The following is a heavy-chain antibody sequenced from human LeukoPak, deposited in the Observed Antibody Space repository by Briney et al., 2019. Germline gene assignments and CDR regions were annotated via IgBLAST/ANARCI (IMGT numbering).Heavy chain of an antibody. D-gene: IGHD3-10*01. J-gene: IGHJ4*02. V-gene: IGHV1-18*01. CDR1: GYTFTSYG. CDR2: ISAYNGNT. CDR3: ARDLIYYGSGSFSDY. Sequence: GASVKVSCKASGYTFTSYGISWVRQAPGQGLEWMGWISAYNGNTNYAQKLQGRVTMTTDTSTSTAYMELRSLRSDDTAVYYCARDLIYYGSGSFSDYWGQGTLVTVSS.